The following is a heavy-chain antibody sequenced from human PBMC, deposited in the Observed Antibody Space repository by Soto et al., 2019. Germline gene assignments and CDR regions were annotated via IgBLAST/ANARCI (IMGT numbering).Heavy chain of an antibody. V-gene: IGHV4-31*03. CDR2: IYYSGST. CDR3: ARDRKDPHYYYGSGRGAFDI. CDR1: GGSISSGGYY. J-gene: IGHJ3*02. Sequence: QVQLQESGPGLVKPSQTLSLTCTVSGGSISSGGYYWSWIRQHPGKGLEWIEYIYYSGSTYYNPSLKSRVTISVDTSKNQFSLKLSSVTAADTAVYYCARDRKDPHYYYGSGRGAFDIWGQGTMVTVSS. D-gene: IGHD3-10*01.